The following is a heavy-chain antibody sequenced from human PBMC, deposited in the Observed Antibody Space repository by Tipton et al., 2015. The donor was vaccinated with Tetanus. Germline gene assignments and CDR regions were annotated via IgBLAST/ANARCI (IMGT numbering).Heavy chain of an antibody. CDR1: GFTFSSYS. V-gene: IGHV3-21*01. CDR2: ISSSSSYI. Sequence: SLRLSCAASGFTFSSYSMNWVRQAPGKGLEWVSSISSSSSYIYYADSVKGRFTISRDNAKNSLYLQMSSLRAEDTAVYYCARATRGLMVRGVITQIDYWGQGTLVTVSS. D-gene: IGHD3-10*01. CDR3: ARATRGLMVRGVITQIDY. J-gene: IGHJ4*02.